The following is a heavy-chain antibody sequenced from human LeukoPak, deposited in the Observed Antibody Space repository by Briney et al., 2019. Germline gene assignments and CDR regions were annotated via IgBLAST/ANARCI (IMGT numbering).Heavy chain of an antibody. V-gene: IGHV3-53*01. CDR3: ARAEVGATPFVFDY. D-gene: IGHD1-26*01. J-gene: IGHJ4*02. CDR2: IYSGGST. Sequence: GESLRLSCAASGFTVSSNYMSWVRQAPGKGLEWVSVIYSGGSTYYADSVKGRFTISRDNSKNTLYLQMNSLRAEDTAVYYCARAEVGATPFVFDYWGQGTLVTVSS. CDR1: GFTVSSNY.